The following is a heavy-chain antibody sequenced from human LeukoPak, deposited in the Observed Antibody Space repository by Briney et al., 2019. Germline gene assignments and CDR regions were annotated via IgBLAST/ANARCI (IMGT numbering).Heavy chain of an antibody. D-gene: IGHD5-12*01. V-gene: IGHV6-1*01. CDR2: TYYRSKWYN. CDR1: GDSVSSNSAA. Sequence: SQTLLLTCAISGDSVSSNSAAWNWIRQSPSRGLEWLGRTYYRSKWYNDYAVSVKSRITINPDTSKNQFSLQLNSVTPEDTAVYYCARETEGDWMATIAFDYWGQGTLVTVSS. CDR3: ARETEGDWMATIAFDY. J-gene: IGHJ4*02.